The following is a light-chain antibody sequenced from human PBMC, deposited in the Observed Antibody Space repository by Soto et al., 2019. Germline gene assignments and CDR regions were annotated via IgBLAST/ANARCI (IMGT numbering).Light chain of an antibody. CDR1: QSVSSN. Sequence: ELVITHSLATLSVSPGERATLSCRASQSVSSNLAWYQQKPGQAPRLLIYGASTRATGIPARFSGSGSGTEFTLTISSLQSEDFAVYYCQQYNNWPRTFGQGTKV. CDR2: GAS. CDR3: QQYNNWPRT. J-gene: IGKJ1*01. V-gene: IGKV3-15*01.